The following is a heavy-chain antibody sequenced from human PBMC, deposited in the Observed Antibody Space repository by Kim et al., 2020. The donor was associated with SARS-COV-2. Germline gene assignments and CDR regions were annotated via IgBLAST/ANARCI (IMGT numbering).Heavy chain of an antibody. CDR1: GYTFTNYG. D-gene: IGHD4-17*01. J-gene: IGHJ2*01. V-gene: IGHV1-18*01. CDR3: ERVGTTPRYFDL. Sequence: ASVKVSCKPSGYTFTNYGITWVRQAPGQGLEWMGWIGANNGKTNYAQKCQGRVTMTTDTSTSTAYMELSSLRSDDTAVDYCERVGTTPRYFDLWGRGTLVTVSS. CDR2: IGANNGKT.